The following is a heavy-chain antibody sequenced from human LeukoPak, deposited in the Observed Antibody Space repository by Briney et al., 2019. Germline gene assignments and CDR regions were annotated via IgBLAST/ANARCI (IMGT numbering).Heavy chain of an antibody. CDR1: GFTFRTYA. Sequence: GGSLRPSCAASGFTFRTYAMNWVRQAPGKGLEWVSTISGSGVSTYYVDSVKGRFTISRDNSKDTVYLQMNGLRAEDTAVYYCARDLNPQGMDVWGQGTTVTVSS. CDR2: ISGSGVST. J-gene: IGHJ6*02. CDR3: ARDLNPQGMDV. V-gene: IGHV3-23*01.